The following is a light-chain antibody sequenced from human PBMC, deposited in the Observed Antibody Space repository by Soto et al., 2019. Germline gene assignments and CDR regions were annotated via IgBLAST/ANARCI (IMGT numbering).Light chain of an antibody. CDR1: QGISSY. Sequence: DIQLTQSPSFLSASVGDRVTITCRASQGISSYLAWYQQKPGKAPKLLIYAASTLQSGVPSRFSGSESGTEFTLTISRLQPEDFATYYSQQLNTAPFTFGGGTKVEIK. CDR2: AAS. J-gene: IGKJ4*01. CDR3: QQLNTAPFT. V-gene: IGKV1-9*01.